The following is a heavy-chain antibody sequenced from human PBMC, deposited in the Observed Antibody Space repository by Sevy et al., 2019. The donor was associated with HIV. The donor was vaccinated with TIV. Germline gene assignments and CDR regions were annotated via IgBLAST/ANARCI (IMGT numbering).Heavy chain of an antibody. CDR2: IKQDGSEK. CDR3: ARDRHYYDSSGYYAGAFDI. D-gene: IGHD3-22*01. V-gene: IGHV3-7*01. J-gene: IGHJ3*02. Sequence: GGSLRLSCAASGFTFSSYWMSWVRQAPGKGLEWVANIKQDGSEKYYVDSVKGRFTISRDNAKNSLYLQMNSLRAEDTVVYYCARDRHYYDSSGYYAGAFDIWGQGTMVTVSS. CDR1: GFTFSSYW.